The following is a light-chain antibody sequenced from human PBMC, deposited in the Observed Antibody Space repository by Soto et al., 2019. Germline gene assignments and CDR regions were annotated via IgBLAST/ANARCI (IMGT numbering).Light chain of an antibody. Sequence: DIKMTQSPSSLSASVGDRVTITCQASQDISNYLNWYQQKPGKAPKLLIFDASNLETGVPSRFSGSGSGTDFTFTISSLQPEDFATYYCQQYDDLPITFGQGTRLEIK. V-gene: IGKV1-33*01. CDR2: DAS. CDR1: QDISNY. CDR3: QQYDDLPIT. J-gene: IGKJ5*01.